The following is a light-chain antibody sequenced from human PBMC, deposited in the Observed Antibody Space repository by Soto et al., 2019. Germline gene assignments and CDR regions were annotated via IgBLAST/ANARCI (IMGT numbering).Light chain of an antibody. CDR1: SSDVGGYNY. CDR2: EVS. J-gene: IGLJ1*01. CDR3: SSHTSSSTLYV. Sequence: QSVLTQPASVSGSPGQSITISCTGTSSDVGGYNYVSWYQHHPGKAPKLMIYEVSNRPSGVSNRFSGSKSGNTASLTISGLQAEDEADYYCSSHTSSSTLYVFGTGTKLNVL. V-gene: IGLV2-14*01.